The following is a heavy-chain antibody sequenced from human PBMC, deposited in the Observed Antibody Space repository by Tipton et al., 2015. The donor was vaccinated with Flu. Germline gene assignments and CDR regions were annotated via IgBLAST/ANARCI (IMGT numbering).Heavy chain of an antibody. CDR2: IRSDETTE. J-gene: IGHJ4*02. D-gene: IGHD1-26*01. Sequence: SGFTFRTNGTHWVRQAPGKGLEWVAHIRSDETTEYADSVKGRFTISRDNSKDMLYLQMNSPRAEDTAVFYCAKSGGFDSWNQGALVIVSS. CDR1: GFTFRTNG. V-gene: IGHV3-30*02. CDR3: AKSGGFDS.